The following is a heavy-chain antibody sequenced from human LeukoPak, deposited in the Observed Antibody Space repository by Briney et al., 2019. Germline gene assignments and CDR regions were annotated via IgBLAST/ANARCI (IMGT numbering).Heavy chain of an antibody. D-gene: IGHD2-8*01. CDR2: ISGSGSTT. J-gene: IGHJ4*02. CDR1: GFTFNSYA. Sequence: GGSLRLSRAASGFTFNSYAMNWVRQAPGKGLEWVSAISGSGSTTYYADSVKGRFTISRDNSKNTLYLQMNTLRAEDTAVYYCAKAAVPGTKYYFDYWGQGTLVTVSS. CDR3: AKAAVPGTKYYFDY. V-gene: IGHV3-23*01.